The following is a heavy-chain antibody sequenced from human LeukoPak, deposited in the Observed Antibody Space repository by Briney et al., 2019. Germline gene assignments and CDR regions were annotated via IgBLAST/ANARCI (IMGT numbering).Heavy chain of an antibody. J-gene: IGHJ2*01. CDR3: ARVGYYGSGKLWYFDL. CDR2: IYYSGST. CDR1: GGSISSYY. D-gene: IGHD3-10*01. Sequence: SETLSLTCTVSGGSISSYYWSWIRQPPGKGLEWIGYIYYSGSTNYNPSLKSRVTISVDTSKNQFSLKLSSVTAADTAVYYCARVGYYGSGKLWYFDLWGRGTLVTVSS. V-gene: IGHV4-59*12.